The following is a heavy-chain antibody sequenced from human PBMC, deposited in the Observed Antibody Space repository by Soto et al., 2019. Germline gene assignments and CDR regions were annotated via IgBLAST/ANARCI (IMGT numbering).Heavy chain of an antibody. J-gene: IGHJ4*02. V-gene: IGHV3-15*01. Sequence: GGSLRLSCAASGFTFSNAWMSWVRQAPGKGLEWVGRIKSKTDGGTTDYAAPVKGRFTISRDDSKNTLYLQMNSLKTEDTAVYYCTTDIGDDCSGGSCYDDYWGQGTVVTVSS. CDR2: IKSKTDGGTT. CDR1: GFTFSNAW. CDR3: TTDIGDDCSGGSCYDDY. D-gene: IGHD2-15*01.